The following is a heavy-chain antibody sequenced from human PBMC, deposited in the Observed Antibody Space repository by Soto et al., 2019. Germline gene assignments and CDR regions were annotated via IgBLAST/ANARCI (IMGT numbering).Heavy chain of an antibody. Sequence: QVQLVQSGAEVKKPGSSVKVSCKASGGTFSSYAISWVRQAPGQGLEWMGGIIPIFGTANYAQKFQGRVTIDADESTSTAYMGLSSLRSEDTAVYYCASLPLAGYSSWPTDYWGEGTLVTVSS. V-gene: IGHV1-69*01. J-gene: IGHJ4*02. CDR1: GGTFSSYA. CDR2: IIPIFGTA. CDR3: ASLPLAGYSSWPTDY. D-gene: IGHD6-13*01.